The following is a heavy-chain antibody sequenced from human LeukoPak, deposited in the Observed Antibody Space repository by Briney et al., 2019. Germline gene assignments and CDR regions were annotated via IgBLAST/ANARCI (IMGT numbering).Heavy chain of an antibody. D-gene: IGHD1-26*01. CDR3: AKDGGSYYPASPYAFDI. J-gene: IGHJ3*02. CDR2: ISGGGGST. CDR1: GFTFSSYA. V-gene: IGHV3-23*01. Sequence: PGGSLRLSCAASGFTFSSYAMSWVRQAPGKGLEWVSAISGGGGSTYYADSVKGRFTISRDNSKNTLYLQMNGLRAEDTAVYYCAKDGGSYYPASPYAFDIWGQGTMVTVSS.